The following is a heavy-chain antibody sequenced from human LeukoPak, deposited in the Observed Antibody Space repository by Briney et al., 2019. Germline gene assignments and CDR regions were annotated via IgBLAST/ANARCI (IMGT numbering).Heavy chain of an antibody. CDR3: ARGFGVVVDYYYMDV. V-gene: IGHV3-21*01. D-gene: IGHD3-3*01. J-gene: IGHJ6*03. CDR1: GFSFSSYG. Sequence: GGSLRLSCAASGFSFSSYGMNWVRQAPGKGLEWVSSISSSSSYIYYADSVKGRFTISRDNAKNSLYLQMNSLRAEDTAVYYCARGFGVVVDYYYMDVWGKGTTVTVSS. CDR2: ISSSSSYI.